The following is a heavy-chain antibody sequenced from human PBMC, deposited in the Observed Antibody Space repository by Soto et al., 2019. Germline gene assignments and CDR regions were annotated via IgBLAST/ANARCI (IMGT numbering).Heavy chain of an antibody. CDR2: IYHSGST. CDR1: GGSISSGGYS. Sequence: PSETLSLTCAVSGGSISSGGYSWSWIRQPPGKGLEWIGYIYHSGSTYYNPSLKSRVTISVDRSKNQFSLKLSSVTAADTAVYYCARERYYYDSSGYSQYNWFDPWGQGTLVTVSS. CDR3: ARERYYYDSSGYSQYNWFDP. D-gene: IGHD3-22*01. V-gene: IGHV4-30-2*01. J-gene: IGHJ5*02.